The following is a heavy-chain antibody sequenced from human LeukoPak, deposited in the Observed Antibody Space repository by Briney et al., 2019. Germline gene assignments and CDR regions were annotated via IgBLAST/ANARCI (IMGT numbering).Heavy chain of an antibody. Sequence: GSSVKVSCKASGGTFSSYAISWVRQAPGQGLEWMGRIIPILGIANYAQKFQGRVTITADKSTSTAYMELSSLRSEDTAVYYCASSIVGATVYFDYWGQGTLVTVSS. CDR2: IIPILGIA. CDR3: ASSIVGATVYFDY. V-gene: IGHV1-69*04. D-gene: IGHD1-26*01. J-gene: IGHJ4*02. CDR1: GGTFSSYA.